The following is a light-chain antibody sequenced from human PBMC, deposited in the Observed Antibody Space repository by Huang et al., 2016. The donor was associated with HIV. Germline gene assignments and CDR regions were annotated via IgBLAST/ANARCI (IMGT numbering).Light chain of an antibody. Sequence: DIQMTQSPSSLSASVGDRVTITCRASQGISSYLNWYQQKPGKAPKLLIYAASTLQSGVPSRLSGSGSGTDFTLTISSLQPADSATYYCQETYSILYTFGQGTKLEIK. J-gene: IGKJ2*01. V-gene: IGKV1-39*01. CDR2: AAS. CDR1: QGISSY. CDR3: QETYSILYT.